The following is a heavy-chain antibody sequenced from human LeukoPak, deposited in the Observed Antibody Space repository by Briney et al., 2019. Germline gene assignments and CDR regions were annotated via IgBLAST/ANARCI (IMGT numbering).Heavy chain of an antibody. J-gene: IGHJ5*02. D-gene: IGHD2-2*01. Sequence: ASVRVSCKASGYIFTSFYMHWVRQAPGQGLEWMGWVNPNNGGTKFAQKFQGRVTMTRDTSISTAYMELSRLTYDDTAVYYCALGTSIVVVPAAMTNNWFDPWGQGTLVTVSS. CDR3: ALGTSIVVVPAAMTNNWFDP. V-gene: IGHV1-2*02. CDR2: VNPNNGGT. CDR1: GYIFTSFY.